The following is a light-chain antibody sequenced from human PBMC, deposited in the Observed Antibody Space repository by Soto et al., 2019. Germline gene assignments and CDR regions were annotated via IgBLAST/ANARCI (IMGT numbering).Light chain of an antibody. Sequence: DIVMTQSPLSLSVTPGEPASISCRSSQSLLYSNGYTYLDWYLQKPGQSPQLLIYLGSNRASGVPDRCSGSGSGTDFTLKISRVEAEDVGVYYCMQTLQTPPAFGQGTKVEIK. V-gene: IGKV2-28*01. CDR2: LGS. J-gene: IGKJ1*01. CDR3: MQTLQTPPA. CDR1: QSLLYSNGYTY.